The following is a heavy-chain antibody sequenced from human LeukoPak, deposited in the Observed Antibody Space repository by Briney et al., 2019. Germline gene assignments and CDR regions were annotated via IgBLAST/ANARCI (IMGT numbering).Heavy chain of an antibody. D-gene: IGHD6-13*01. CDR3: ARDLVQDYSSLHMDV. V-gene: IGHV3-30*04. CDR2: ISYDGSNK. Sequence: PGRSLRLSCAASGFTFSSYAMHWVRQAPGKGLEWVAVISYDGSNKYYADSVKGRFTISRDNSKNTLYLQMNNLRAEDTAVYYCARDLVQDYSSLHMDVWGQGTTVTVSS. CDR1: GFTFSSYA. J-gene: IGHJ6*02.